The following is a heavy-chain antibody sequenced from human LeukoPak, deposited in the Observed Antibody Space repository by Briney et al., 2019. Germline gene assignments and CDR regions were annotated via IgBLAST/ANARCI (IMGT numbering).Heavy chain of an antibody. CDR2: ISGSGGST. D-gene: IGHD6-13*01. CDR1: GFTFSSYA. V-gene: IGHV3-23*01. J-gene: IGHJ4*02. CDR3: ARDSSSWYLGDY. Sequence: AGGSLRLSCAASGFTFSSYAMSWVRQAPGKGLEWVSAISGSGGSTYYADSVKGRFTISRDNSKNTLYLQMNSLRAEDTAVYYCARDSSSWYLGDYWGQGTLVTVSS.